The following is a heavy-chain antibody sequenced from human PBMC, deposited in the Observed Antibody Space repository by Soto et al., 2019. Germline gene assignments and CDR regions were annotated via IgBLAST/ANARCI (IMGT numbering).Heavy chain of an antibody. J-gene: IGHJ6*01. Sequence: SETLSLTCTVSGGSTSRSTYYWGWIRQPPRKGLEWIGMIYYSGSAYYNQSLKSRVTISIDTSKNQFSLRLSSVTAADTAVYYCARHGVDYGDYAGYYYYGMDFWGRGTTVTVSS. CDR2: IYYSGSA. CDR3: ARHGVDYGDYAGYYYYGMDF. D-gene: IGHD4-17*01. CDR1: GGSTSRSTYY. V-gene: IGHV4-39*01.